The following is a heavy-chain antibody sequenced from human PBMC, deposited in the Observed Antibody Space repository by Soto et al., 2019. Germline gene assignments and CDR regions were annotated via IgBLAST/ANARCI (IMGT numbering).Heavy chain of an antibody. D-gene: IGHD2-2*01. CDR2: IYYSGST. J-gene: IGHJ5*02. CDR3: ARHGGDIAVVPAAIGRFDP. CDR1: GGSIISYY. V-gene: IGHV4-59*08. Sequence: SETLSLTCTVSGGSIISYYWSWIRQPPWKGLEWIGYIYYSGSTNYNPSLKSRVTISVDTSKNQFSLKLSSVTAADTAVYYCARHGGDIAVVPAAIGRFDPWGQGTLVTVSS.